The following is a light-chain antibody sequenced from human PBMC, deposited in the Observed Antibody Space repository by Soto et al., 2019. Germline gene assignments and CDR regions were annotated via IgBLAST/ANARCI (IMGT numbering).Light chain of an antibody. J-gene: IGLJ6*01. CDR2: EVR. CDR3: TSYTPTGALV. CDR1: NTDVGGYNY. Sequence: QSALTQPASVSASPGQSITVSCTGTNTDVGGYNYVSWYQHRPGKAPRLMIYEVRNRLSGVSNRFSGSKSGNTASLTISGLQSEDEADYYCTSYTPTGALVFGSGTKVTVL. V-gene: IGLV2-14*01.